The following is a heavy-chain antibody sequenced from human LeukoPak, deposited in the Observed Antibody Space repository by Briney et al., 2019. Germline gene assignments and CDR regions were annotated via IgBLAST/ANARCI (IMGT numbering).Heavy chain of an antibody. J-gene: IGHJ4*02. CDR1: GFTFSSYA. CDR2: ISYDGSNK. D-gene: IGHD3-10*01. V-gene: IGHV3-30*01. CDR3: ARSEFGN. Sequence: PGGSLRLSCAASGFTFSSYAMHWVRQAPGKGLEWVAVISYDGSNKYYAGSVKGRFTISRDNSKNTLYLQMNSLRAEDTAVYYCARSEFGNWGQGTLVTVSS.